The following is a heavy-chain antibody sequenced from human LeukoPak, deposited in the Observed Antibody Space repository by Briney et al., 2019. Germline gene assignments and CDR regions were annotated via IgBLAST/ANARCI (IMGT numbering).Heavy chain of an antibody. Sequence: SHTLSLTCSVAGDSIRSSSYSWNWIRQPAGKGLEWIGHIYASETTNYNPSLKSRVTMSVDMFKNKFSLKLRSMTAADTAVYYCAGRRGNYQGFDYWGQGTLVTVSS. CDR1: GDSIRSSSYS. V-gene: IGHV4-61*09. CDR2: IYASETT. D-gene: IGHD1-7*01. CDR3: AGRRGNYQGFDY. J-gene: IGHJ4*02.